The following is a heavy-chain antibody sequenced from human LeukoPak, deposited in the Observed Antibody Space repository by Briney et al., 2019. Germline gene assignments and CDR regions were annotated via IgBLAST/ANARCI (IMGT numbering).Heavy chain of an antibody. Sequence: SETLPLTCAVYGGSFSGYYWSWIRQPPGKGLEWIGEINHSGSTNYNPSLKSRVTISVDTSKNQLSLKLSSVTAADTAVYYCARSAGRDIVLMVYATNYYGMDVWGQGTTVTVSS. CDR1: GGSFSGYY. J-gene: IGHJ6*02. CDR2: INHSGST. D-gene: IGHD2-8*01. V-gene: IGHV4-34*01. CDR3: ARSAGRDIVLMVYATNYYGMDV.